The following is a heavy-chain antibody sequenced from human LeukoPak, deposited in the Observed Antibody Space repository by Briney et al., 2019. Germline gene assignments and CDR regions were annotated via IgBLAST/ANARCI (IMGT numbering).Heavy chain of an antibody. CDR3: ARGAGYSSGWSIHAFDI. D-gene: IGHD6-19*01. Sequence: AASVKVSCKASGYTFTSYDINWVRQATGQGLEWMGWMNPNSGNTGYAQKFQGRVTMTRNTSISTAYMELSSLRSEDTAVYYCARGAGYSSGWSIHAFDIWGQGTMVTVSS. CDR1: GYTFTSYD. V-gene: IGHV1-8*01. CDR2: MNPNSGNT. J-gene: IGHJ3*02.